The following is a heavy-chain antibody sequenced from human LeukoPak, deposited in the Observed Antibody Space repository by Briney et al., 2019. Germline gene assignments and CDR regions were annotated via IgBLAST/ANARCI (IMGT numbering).Heavy chain of an antibody. Sequence: KPSETLSLTCAVYGGSFSGYYWSWIRQPPGKGLEWIGKINHSGSTNYSPSLKSRLTISVDTSKNQFSLKLSSVTAADTAVYYCAGNGFWVPDAFDIWGQGTMVTVSS. J-gene: IGHJ3*02. V-gene: IGHV4-34*01. CDR3: AGNGFWVPDAFDI. D-gene: IGHD3-3*01. CDR2: INHSGST. CDR1: GGSFSGYY.